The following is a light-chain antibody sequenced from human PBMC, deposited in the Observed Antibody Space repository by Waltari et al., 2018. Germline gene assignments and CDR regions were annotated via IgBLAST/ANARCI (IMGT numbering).Light chain of an antibody. CDR3: ATWDDSLNAWV. V-gene: IGLV1-47*01. CDR2: RSY. Sequence: QSVLTHSPSASGTPGKRVTITCSGSSSNIAANYVYWYQQFPGTAPRLLIYRSYQRPSGVPDRFSGSKSGTSASLAISGLRSEDEADYYCATWDDSLNAWVFGGGTRLTAL. CDR1: SSNIAANY. J-gene: IGLJ3*02.